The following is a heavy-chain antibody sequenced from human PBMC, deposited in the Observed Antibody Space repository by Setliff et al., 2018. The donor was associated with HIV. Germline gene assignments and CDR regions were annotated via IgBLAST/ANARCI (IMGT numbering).Heavy chain of an antibody. V-gene: IGHV4-4*09. J-gene: IGHJ3*01. CDR1: GGSISSYY. Sequence: ASETLSLTCTVSGGSISSYYWSWIRQPPGKGLEWIGFGHHSGHTRQNPSLASRVTISVDMSKNQFSLKLNSLSAADTAVYYCARWESAQKAFNPWGHGTMVTVSS. CDR3: ARWESAQKAFNP. D-gene: IGHD1-26*01. CDR2: GHHSGHT.